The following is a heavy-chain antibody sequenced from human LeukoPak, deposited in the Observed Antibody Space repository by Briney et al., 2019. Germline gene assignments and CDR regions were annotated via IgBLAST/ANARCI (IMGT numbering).Heavy chain of an antibody. CDR3: ARDLAKRFY. V-gene: IGHV3-9*01. Sequence: GGSLRLSCAASGFTFDDYAMHWVRQAPGKGLEWVSGISWNSGSIGYADSVKGRFTISRDNSKNTLYLQMNSLRAEDTAVYYCARDLAKRFYWGQGTLVTVSS. CDR1: GFTFDDYA. J-gene: IGHJ4*02. CDR2: ISWNSGSI. D-gene: IGHD3-3*01.